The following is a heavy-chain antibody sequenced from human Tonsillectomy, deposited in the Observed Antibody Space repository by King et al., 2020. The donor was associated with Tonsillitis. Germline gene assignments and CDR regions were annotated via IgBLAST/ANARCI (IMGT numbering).Heavy chain of an antibody. CDR2: INPNSGGT. CDR3: ARSGVVVPSAPYYYSAMDV. J-gene: IGHJ6*02. CDR1: GYTFTGFY. Sequence: QLVQSGAEVKKPGASVKVSCKASGYTFTGFYMHWVRQAPGQGLEWMGWINPNSGGTNYAQKFQGRVTMARDTSISTAYMELSRLRSDDTAVYYCARSGVVVPSAPYYYSAMDVWGQGTTVTVSS. D-gene: IGHD2-2*01. V-gene: IGHV1-2*02.